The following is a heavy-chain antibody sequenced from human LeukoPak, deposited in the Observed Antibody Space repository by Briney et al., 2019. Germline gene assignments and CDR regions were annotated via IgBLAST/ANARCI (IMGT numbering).Heavy chain of an antibody. J-gene: IGHJ3*02. D-gene: IGHD3-3*01. CDR1: GFTFSSYW. Sequence: PGGSLRLSCAASGFTFSSYWMSWVRQAPGKGLEWVANIKQDGSEKYYVDSVKGRFTISRDNAKNSLYLQMNSLRAEDTAVYYCARGLKRTIFDAFDTWGQGTMVTVSS. CDR2: IKQDGSEK. CDR3: ARGLKRTIFDAFDT. V-gene: IGHV3-7*01.